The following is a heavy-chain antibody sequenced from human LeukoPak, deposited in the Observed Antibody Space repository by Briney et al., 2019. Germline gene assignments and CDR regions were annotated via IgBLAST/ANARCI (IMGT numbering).Heavy chain of an antibody. J-gene: IGHJ4*02. Sequence: EPSVKFSCKASGATFSSYAISWVRQAPGQGLECMGGIIPIFGTANYAQKFQGRVTVTADKSTSTAYMELSSLRAEDTAVYYCARVIAAAGGGVYFDYWGQGTLVTVSS. CDR3: ARVIAAAGGGVYFDY. CDR2: IIPIFGTA. V-gene: IGHV1-69*06. D-gene: IGHD6-13*01. CDR1: GATFSSYA.